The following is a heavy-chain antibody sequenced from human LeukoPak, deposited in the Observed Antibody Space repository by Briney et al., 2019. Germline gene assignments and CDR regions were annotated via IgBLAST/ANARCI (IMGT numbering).Heavy chain of an antibody. Sequence: ASVKVSCKASGYTFTGYYMHWVRQAPGQGLEWMGRINPNSGGTNYAQEFQGRVTMTRDTSISTAYMELSRLRSDDTAVYYCARTNGDYYAFDIWGQGTIVTVAS. J-gene: IGHJ3*02. D-gene: IGHD4-17*01. CDR1: GYTFTGYY. CDR3: ARTNGDYYAFDI. CDR2: INPNSGGT. V-gene: IGHV1-2*06.